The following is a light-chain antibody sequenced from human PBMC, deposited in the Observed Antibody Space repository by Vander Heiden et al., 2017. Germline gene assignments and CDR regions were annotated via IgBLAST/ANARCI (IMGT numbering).Light chain of an antibody. V-gene: IGLV3-21*02. CDR2: DDS. CDR3: QVWDSGSDHVV. J-gene: IGLJ2*01. Sequence: SYVLTQPLSVSVAPGQTARITWGGNNIGTYSVHWYQQKSGQAPVLVVYDDSDRHSGIPERFSGSNSGNTPTLIISRVEAGDEADYYCQVWDSGSDHVVFGGGTKLTVL. CDR1: NIGTYS.